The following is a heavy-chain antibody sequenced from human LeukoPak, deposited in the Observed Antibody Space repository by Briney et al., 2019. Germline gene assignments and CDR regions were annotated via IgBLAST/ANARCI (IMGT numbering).Heavy chain of an antibody. Sequence: SETLSLTCAVYGGSFSGYYWSWVRQPPGKGLEWIGEITDSGGRNYNPSLKSRVTISVDTSKNQFSLNLISVTAADTAMYYCARAQVGATLGFDYWGQGTLVTVSS. V-gene: IGHV4-34*01. CDR1: GGSFSGYY. CDR2: ITDSGGR. CDR3: ARAQVGATLGFDY. D-gene: IGHD1-26*01. J-gene: IGHJ4*02.